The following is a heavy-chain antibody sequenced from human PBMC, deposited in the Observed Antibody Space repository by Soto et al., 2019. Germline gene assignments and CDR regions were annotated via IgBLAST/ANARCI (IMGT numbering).Heavy chain of an antibody. Sequence: SETLSLTCTVSGASISSGDYFWSWIRQSPGKGLEWIGYIYDSGSSYYNPSLKSRATMSVDTSKNQFSLKLSSVTAADTAVYYCAREKGYISGPKNFDYWGQGTLVTVSS. J-gene: IGHJ4*02. CDR1: GASISSGDYF. D-gene: IGHD5-12*01. V-gene: IGHV4-30-4*01. CDR3: AREKGYISGPKNFDY. CDR2: IYDSGSS.